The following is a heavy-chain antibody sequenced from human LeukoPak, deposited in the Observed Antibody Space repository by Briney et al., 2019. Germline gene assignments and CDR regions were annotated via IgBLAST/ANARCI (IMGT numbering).Heavy chain of an antibody. V-gene: IGHV3-9*01. D-gene: IGHD5-24*01. CDR2: ISWNSGSI. Sequence: GGSLRLSCAASGFTFDDYAMHWVRQAPGKGLEWVSGISWNSGSIGYADSVKGRFTISRDNAKNSLYLQMNSLRAEDTALYYCAKDGRDGYNSLDYWGQGTLVTVSS. CDR3: AKDGRDGYNSLDY. J-gene: IGHJ4*02. CDR1: GFTFDDYA.